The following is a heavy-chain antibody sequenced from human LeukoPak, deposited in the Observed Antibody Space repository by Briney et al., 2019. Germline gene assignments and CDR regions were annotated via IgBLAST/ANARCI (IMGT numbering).Heavy chain of an antibody. J-gene: IGHJ4*02. CDR1: GGSISSGGYY. V-gene: IGHV4-31*03. CDR2: IYYSGST. Sequence: MSSETLSLTCTVSGGSISSGGYYWSWIRQHPGKGLEWIGYIYYSGSTYYNPSLKSRVTISVDTSKNQFSLKLSSVTAADTAVYYCARAPSGCGGTCPSDHWGPGTQVTVSS. D-gene: IGHD2-15*01. CDR3: ARAPSGCGGTCPSDH.